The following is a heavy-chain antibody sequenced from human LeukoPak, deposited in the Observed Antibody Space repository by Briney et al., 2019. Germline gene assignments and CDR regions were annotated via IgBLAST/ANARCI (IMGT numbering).Heavy chain of an antibody. J-gene: IGHJ4*02. CDR3: ASRIAVAGRIRYFDY. Sequence: SETLSLTCAVYGGSFSGYYWSLIRQPPGKGLEWIGEINHSGSTNYNPSLKSRVTISVDTSKNQFSLKLSSVTAADTAVYYCASRIAVAGRIRYFDYWGQGTLVTVSS. D-gene: IGHD6-19*01. CDR2: INHSGST. V-gene: IGHV4-34*01. CDR1: GGSFSGYY.